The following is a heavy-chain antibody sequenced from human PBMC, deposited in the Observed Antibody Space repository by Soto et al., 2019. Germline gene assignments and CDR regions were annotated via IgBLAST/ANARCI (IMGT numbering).Heavy chain of an antibody. V-gene: IGHV1-69*06. CDR3: AKAKESGSYYAWDFDY. CDR2: IIPIFGTA. D-gene: IGHD1-26*01. CDR1: GGTFSSYA. J-gene: IGHJ4*02. Sequence: GPSVKVSCKASGGTFSSYAISWVRQAPGQGLEWMGGIIPIFGTANYAQKFQGRVTITADKSTSTAYMELSSLRSEDTAVYYCAKAKESGSYYAWDFDYWGQGTLVTVS.